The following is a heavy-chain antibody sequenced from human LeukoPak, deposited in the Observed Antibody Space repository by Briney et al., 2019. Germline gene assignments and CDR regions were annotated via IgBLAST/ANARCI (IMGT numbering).Heavy chain of an antibody. Sequence: SETLSLTCTVSGASISSGSYYGSWIRQPAGKGLEWIGRIYTSGSTNYSPSLKTRVTISVDRSKNQFSLKLSSVTAADTAVYYCARAKFGYYYDSGSYYYHYMDVWGKGTTVTISS. J-gene: IGHJ6*03. CDR1: GASISSGSYY. V-gene: IGHV4-61*02. CDR3: ARAKFGYYYDSGSYYYHYMDV. CDR2: IYTSGST. D-gene: IGHD3-10*01.